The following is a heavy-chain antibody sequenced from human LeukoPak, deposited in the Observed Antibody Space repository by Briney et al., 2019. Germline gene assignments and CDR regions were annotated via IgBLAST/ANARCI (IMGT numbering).Heavy chain of an antibody. CDR3: ARGADYDSSGYYS. Sequence: PSETLSLTCTVSGGSISSYYWSWLRQPPGQGLEWVGYIYYSGSTNYNPSLKSRVTISVGTSKNQFSLKLSSVTAADTAVYYCARGADYDSSGYYSWGQGTLVTVSS. CDR1: GGSISSYY. CDR2: IYYSGST. D-gene: IGHD3-22*01. V-gene: IGHV4-59*01. J-gene: IGHJ4*02.